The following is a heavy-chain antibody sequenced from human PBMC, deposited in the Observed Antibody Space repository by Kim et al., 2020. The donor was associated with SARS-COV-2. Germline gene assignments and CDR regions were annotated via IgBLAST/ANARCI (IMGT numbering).Heavy chain of an antibody. CDR1: GYTFTTYI. CDR2: INAGNGNT. CDR3: VTGGTAAGGMFFNY. J-gene: IGHJ4*02. Sequence: ASVKVSCKASGYTFTTYIMHWVRQAPGQRLEWMGWINAGNGNTKYSQNFQGRVTITRDTSASTAYMELSSLRSEDTAVYYCVTGGTAAGGMFFNYWGQGTLVTVSS. V-gene: IGHV1-3*01. D-gene: IGHD6-13*01.